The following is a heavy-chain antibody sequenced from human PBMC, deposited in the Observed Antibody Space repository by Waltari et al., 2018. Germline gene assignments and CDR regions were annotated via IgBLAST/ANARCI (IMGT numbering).Heavy chain of an antibody. CDR3: AHRPGYCSGGSCGDY. J-gene: IGHJ4*02. V-gene: IGHV2-5*01. CDR2: IYWNDDK. D-gene: IGHD2-15*01. Sequence: QITLKESGPTLVKPTQTPTLTCTFSGFSLSTSGVGVGWIRQPPGKALEWLALIYWNDDKRYSPSLKSRLTITKDTSKNQVVLTMTNMDPVDTATYYCAHRPGYCSGGSCGDYWGQGTLVTVSS. CDR1: GFSLSTSGVG.